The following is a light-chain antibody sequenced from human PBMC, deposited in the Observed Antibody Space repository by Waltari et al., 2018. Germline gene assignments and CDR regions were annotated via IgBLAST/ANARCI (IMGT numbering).Light chain of an antibody. CDR3: MQSLQALWT. CDR1: QSLLHSNGNNY. V-gene: IGKV2-28*01. J-gene: IGKJ1*01. Sequence: DIVMTQFPVSLPVTPGEPASISCRSSQSLLHSNGNNYLVWYLQKPGQSPQLLIYLGSNRASGVPDRFSGSGSGTDFTLKISRVEAEDVGVYYCMQSLQALWTFGPGTKVEFK. CDR2: LGS.